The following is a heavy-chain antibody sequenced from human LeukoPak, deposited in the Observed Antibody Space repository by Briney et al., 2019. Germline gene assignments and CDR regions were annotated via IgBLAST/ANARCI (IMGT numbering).Heavy chain of an antibody. CDR2: SYHSGST. J-gene: IGHJ4*02. CDR3: ARQTNSNSDY. Sequence: PSETLSLTCTVSGYSISSGYYWGWIRQPPGKGLEWIGSSYHSGSTHYNPSLKSRVTISVDTSKNQFSLKLSSVTAADTAVYYCARQTNSNSDYWGQGTLVTVSS. D-gene: IGHD4-11*01. V-gene: IGHV4-38-2*02. CDR1: GYSISSGYY.